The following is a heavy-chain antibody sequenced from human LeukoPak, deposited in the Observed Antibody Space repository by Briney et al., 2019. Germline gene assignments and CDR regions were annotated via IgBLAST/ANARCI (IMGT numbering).Heavy chain of an antibody. Sequence: SETLSLTCTVSGGSISSGGYYWSWIRQHPGKGLEWIGYIYYSGSTYYNPSLKSRVTISVDTSKNQFSLKLSSVTAADTAVHYCARVYSYGSSVVDYWGQGTLVTVSS. D-gene: IGHD5-18*01. J-gene: IGHJ4*02. CDR1: GGSISSGGYY. CDR3: ARVYSYGSSVVDY. CDR2: IYYSGST. V-gene: IGHV4-31*03.